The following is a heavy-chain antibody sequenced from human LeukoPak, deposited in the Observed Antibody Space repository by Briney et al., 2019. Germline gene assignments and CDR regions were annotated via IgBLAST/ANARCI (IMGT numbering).Heavy chain of an antibody. CDR3: ARAVTSTEGY. V-gene: IGHV3-7*03. J-gene: IGHJ4*02. CDR2: INEDGSGK. CDR1: GFTFSRYW. Sequence: PGGSLRLSCAASGFTFSRYWMTWVRQAPGKGLEWVASINEDGSGKHYVDSVKGRFTISRDNAQKSVYLEMNSLRAEDTAVYYCARAVTSTEGYWGQGTLVTVS. D-gene: IGHD4-17*01.